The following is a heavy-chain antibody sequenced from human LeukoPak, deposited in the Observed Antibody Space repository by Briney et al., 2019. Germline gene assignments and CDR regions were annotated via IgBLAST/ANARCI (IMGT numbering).Heavy chain of an antibody. CDR1: GYTFTDYA. CDR3: ARGGKQWRGGNYFDS. D-gene: IGHD6-19*01. J-gene: IGHJ4*02. V-gene: IGHV1-3*03. Sequence: ASVKVSCKASGYTFTDYALHWVRQAPGQSLEWMGWITTGRGDTQYSQAFQRRITITRDKSASTVSMDLSALRSEDTADYCARGGKQWRGGNYFDSWGQGTLVAVSS. CDR2: ITTGRGDT.